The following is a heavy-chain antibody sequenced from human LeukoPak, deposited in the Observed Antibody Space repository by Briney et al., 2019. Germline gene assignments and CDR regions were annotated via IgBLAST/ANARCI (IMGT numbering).Heavy chain of an antibody. CDR2: INAGNGNT. Sequence: ASVKVSCKASGYTFTSYAMHWVRQAPGQRLEWMGWINAGNGNTKYSQKFQGRVTITRDTSASTAYMELSSLRSEDTAVYYCAREGNQLLEPFQKWGQAPLVTVSS. V-gene: IGHV1-3*01. CDR3: AREGNQLLEPFQK. CDR1: GYTFTSYA. D-gene: IGHD2-2*01. J-gene: IGHJ1*01.